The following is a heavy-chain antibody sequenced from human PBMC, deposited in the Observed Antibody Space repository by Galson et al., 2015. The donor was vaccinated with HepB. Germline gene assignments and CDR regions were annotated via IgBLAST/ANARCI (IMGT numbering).Heavy chain of an antibody. CDR1: GYTFTSYG. V-gene: IGHV1-18*04. Sequence: SVKVSCKASGYTFTSYGISWVRQAPGQGLEWMGWISAYNGNTNYAQKLQGRVTMTTDTSTSTAYMELRSLRSDDTAMYYCAITMIVVEPNAFDIWGQGTMVTVSS. D-gene: IGHD3-22*01. CDR2: ISAYNGNT. J-gene: IGHJ3*02. CDR3: AITMIVVEPNAFDI.